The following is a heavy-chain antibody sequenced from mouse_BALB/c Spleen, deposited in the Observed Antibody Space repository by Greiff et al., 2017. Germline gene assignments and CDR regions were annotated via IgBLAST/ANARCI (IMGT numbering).Heavy chain of an antibody. CDR2: INPSNGGT. Sequence: QVQLQQSGAELVKPGASVKLSCKASGYTFTSYWMHWVKLRPQGFEWIGEINPSNGGTNYNEKFKRKATLTVDKSSSTAYMQLSSLTSEDSAVYYCTINLWGLRNWYFDVWGAGTTVTVSS. CDR3: TINLWGLRNWYFDV. J-gene: IGHJ1*01. V-gene: IGHV1S16*01. CDR1: GYTFTSYW. D-gene: IGHD1-1*02.